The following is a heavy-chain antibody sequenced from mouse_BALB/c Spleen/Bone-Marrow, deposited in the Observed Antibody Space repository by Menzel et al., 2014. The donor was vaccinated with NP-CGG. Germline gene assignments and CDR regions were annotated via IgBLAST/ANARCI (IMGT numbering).Heavy chain of an antibody. V-gene: IGHV1-54*01. CDR1: GYAFTNYL. CDR2: INPGIGGT. J-gene: IGHJ2*01. CDR3: ARFTRDY. Sequence: VKLQESGDDLVRPGTSAKVSCKASGYAFTNYLIEWFKQRPGQGLEWIGRINPGIGGTTYNAKFKGKATLTADKSSTTAYMQLNSLTSDDSAVYFCARFTRDYWGQGTTLTVSS.